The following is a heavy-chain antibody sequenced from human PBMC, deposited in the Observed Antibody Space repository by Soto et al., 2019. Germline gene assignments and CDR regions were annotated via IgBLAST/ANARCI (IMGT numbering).Heavy chain of an antibody. Sequence: QPGGSLRLSCAASGFTFSVSAMHWVRQASGKGLEWVGRIKSRSNNYATAYAASVKGRFTISRDDSKNTAYLQMNSLKIEDTAVYYCTRLPNWNFRFDPWGQGTLVTVSS. J-gene: IGHJ5*02. V-gene: IGHV3-73*01. D-gene: IGHD1-7*01. CDR2: IKSRSNNYAT. CDR3: TRLPNWNFRFDP. CDR1: GFTFSVSA.